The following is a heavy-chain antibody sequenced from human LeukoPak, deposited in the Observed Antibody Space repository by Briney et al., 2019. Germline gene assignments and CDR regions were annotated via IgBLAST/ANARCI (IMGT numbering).Heavy chain of an antibody. J-gene: IGHJ6*03. CDR1: GFTFSDYY. V-gene: IGHV3-11*01. CDR2: ISSSGRTI. Sequence: GGSLRLSCAASGFTFSDYYMSWIRQAPGKGLEWVSHISSSGRTIYYADSVKGRFTISRDNAKNSLYLQMNSLRAEDTAVYYCAKDDSGSYYPYYYYMDVWGKGTTVTISS. D-gene: IGHD1-26*01. CDR3: AKDDSGSYYPYYYYMDV.